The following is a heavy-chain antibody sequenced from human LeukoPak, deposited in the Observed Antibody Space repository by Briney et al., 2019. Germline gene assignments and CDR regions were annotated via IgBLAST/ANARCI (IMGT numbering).Heavy chain of an antibody. V-gene: IGHV3-30*18. CDR2: ISYDGSNK. D-gene: IGHD3-10*01. CDR1: GFTFSSYG. J-gene: IGHJ4*02. CDR3: AKDRALYGSGSYVDY. Sequence: GGSLRLSCAASGFTFSSYGMHWVRQAPGKWLDLVAVISYDGSNKYYADSVKGRFTISRDNSKNTLYLQMNSLRAEDTAVYYCAKDRALYGSGSYVDYWGQGTLVTVSS.